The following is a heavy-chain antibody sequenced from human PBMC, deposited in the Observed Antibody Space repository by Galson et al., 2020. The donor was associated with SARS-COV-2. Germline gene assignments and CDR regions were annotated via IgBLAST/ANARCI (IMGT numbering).Heavy chain of an antibody. CDR1: GLTFSNYG. CDR3: AKDKYNSWGNAYDI. Sequence: GESLRLSCAASGLTFSNYGMTWVRQAPGKGLEWVAHVSRGGDSTFYAKSVRGRFTISRDNSKNTLYLQIKSLRDEDKAIYYCAKDKYNSWGNAYDIWGQGTMVTVSS. D-gene: IGHD6-6*01. V-gene: IGHV3-23*01. J-gene: IGHJ3*02. CDR2: VSRGGDST.